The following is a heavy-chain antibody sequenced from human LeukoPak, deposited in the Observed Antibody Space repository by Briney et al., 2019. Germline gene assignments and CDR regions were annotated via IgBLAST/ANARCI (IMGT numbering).Heavy chain of an antibody. CDR3: ARSPGYSSGWYGGEVDY. D-gene: IGHD6-19*01. CDR1: GYSISSGFY. V-gene: IGHV4-38-2*02. CDR2: IYHSGST. J-gene: IGHJ4*02. Sequence: SETLSLTCTVSGYSISSGFYWGWIRQPPGKGLECIGSIYHSGSTYYNPSLKSRVTISVDTSKNQFSLNLSSVTAADTAMYYCARSPGYSSGWYGGEVDYWGQGTLVTVSS.